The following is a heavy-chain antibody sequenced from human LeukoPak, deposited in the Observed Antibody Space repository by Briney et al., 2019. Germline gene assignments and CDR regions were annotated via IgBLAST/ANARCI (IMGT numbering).Heavy chain of an antibody. CDR1: GFTFSGFW. V-gene: IGHV3-23*01. CDR2: ISGSGGST. CDR3: AKDLGGLYYYYYGMDV. J-gene: IGHJ6*02. Sequence: GGSLRLSCAASGFTFSGFWMSWVRQAPGKGLEWVSAISGSGGSTYYADSVKGRFTISRDNSKNTLYLQMNSLRAEDTAVYYCAKDLGGLYYYYYGMDVWGQGTTVTVSS. D-gene: IGHD3-16*01.